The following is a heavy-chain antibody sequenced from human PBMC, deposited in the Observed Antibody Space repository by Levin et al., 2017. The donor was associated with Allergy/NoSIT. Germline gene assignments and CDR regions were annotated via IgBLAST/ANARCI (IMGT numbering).Heavy chain of an antibody. CDR2: ISGSGGST. V-gene: IGHV3-23*01. D-gene: IGHD4-23*01. Sequence: LSLTCAASGFPFSSYAMSWVRQAPGKGLEWVSAISGSGGSTYYADSVKGRFTISRDNSKNTLYLQMNSLRAEDTAVYYCANSPGGTTVVKHYWGQGTLVTVSS. CDR1: GFPFSSYA. CDR3: ANSPGGTTVVKHY. J-gene: IGHJ4*02.